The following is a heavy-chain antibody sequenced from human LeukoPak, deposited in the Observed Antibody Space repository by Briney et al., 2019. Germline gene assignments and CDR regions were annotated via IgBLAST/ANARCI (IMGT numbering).Heavy chain of an antibody. V-gene: IGHV1-2*06. D-gene: IGHD1-26*01. CDR1: GYTFTSYY. Sequence: ASVKVSCKASGYTFTSYYIHWVRQAPGQGLEWMERINPNSGGTNYAQKFQGRVTMTRDTSISTAYMELSRLRSDDTAVYYCATVYSGSYFGDFDYWGQGTLVTVSS. CDR3: ATVYSGSYFGDFDY. CDR2: INPNSGGT. J-gene: IGHJ4*02.